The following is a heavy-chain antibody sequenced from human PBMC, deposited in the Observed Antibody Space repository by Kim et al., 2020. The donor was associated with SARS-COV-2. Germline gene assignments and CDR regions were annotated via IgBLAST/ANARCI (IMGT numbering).Heavy chain of an antibody. D-gene: IGHD2-15*01. J-gene: IGHJ3*02. V-gene: IGHV1-18*01. Sequence: NYAQKLQGRVTMTTDTSTSTAYMELRSLRSDDTAVYYCARERGYVKTFDIWGQGTMVTVSS. CDR3: ARERGYVKTFDI.